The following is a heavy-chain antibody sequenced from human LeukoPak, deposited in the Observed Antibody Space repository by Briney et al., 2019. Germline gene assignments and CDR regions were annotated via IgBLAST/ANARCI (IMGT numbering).Heavy chain of an antibody. V-gene: IGHV4-39*01. D-gene: IGHD2-8*02. J-gene: IGHJ4*02. CDR2: IYYSGDT. Sequence: PSETLSLTCTVSGGSISSYYWGWIRQPPGKGPEWVGSIYYSGDTYYNSSLQSRVTISADTSKNQFSLKLSSVTAADTAVYYCARHRHDHWYDYWGLGILVTVSS. CDR1: GGSISSYY. CDR3: ARHRHDHWYDY.